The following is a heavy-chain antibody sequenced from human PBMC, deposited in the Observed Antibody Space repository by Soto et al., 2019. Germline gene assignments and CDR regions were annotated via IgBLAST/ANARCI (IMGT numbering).Heavy chain of an antibody. J-gene: IGHJ6*02. CDR1: GFTXXXYE. V-gene: IGHV3-48*03. CDR3: ARDGNCGGDCYWANGMDV. Sequence: EVQLVESGGGLVQPGGSLRLSCAASGFTXXXYEMNWVRQAXXXXXEWVSYISSSGSTIYYADSVKGRFTISRDNAKNSLYLQMNSLRAEDTAVYYCARDGNCGGDCYWANGMDVWGQGTTVTVSS. CDR2: ISSSGSTI. D-gene: IGHD2-21*02.